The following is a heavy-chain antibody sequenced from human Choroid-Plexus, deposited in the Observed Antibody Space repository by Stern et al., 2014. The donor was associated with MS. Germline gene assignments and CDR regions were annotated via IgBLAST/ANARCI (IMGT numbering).Heavy chain of an antibody. CDR2: VSYDGSNK. Sequence: VQLLESGGGVVQPGRPLRLSCVASGFTFGSCAMHWVRQAPGKGLERVAGVSYDGSNKDYADSVKGRFTISRDNSQNTLYMQMSSLRPEDTAVYYCAKDRQYLTYFFDHWGQGSLVTVSS. J-gene: IGHJ5*02. D-gene: IGHD2/OR15-2a*01. CDR3: AKDRQYLTYFFDH. CDR1: GFTFGSCA. V-gene: IGHV3-30*18.